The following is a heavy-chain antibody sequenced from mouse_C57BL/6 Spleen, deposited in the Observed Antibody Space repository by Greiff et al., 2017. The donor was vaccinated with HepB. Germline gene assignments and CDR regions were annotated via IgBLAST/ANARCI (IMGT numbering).Heavy chain of an antibody. D-gene: IGHD1-1*01. CDR1: GFTFSSYA. V-gene: IGHV5-9-1*02. CDR2: ISSGGDYI. Sequence: DVMLVESGEGLVKPGGSLKLSCAASGFTFSSYAMSWVRQTPEKRLEWVAYISSGGDYIYYADTVKGRFTISRDNARNTLYLQMSSLKSEDTAMYYCTREDYGSFAYWGQGTLVTVSA. CDR3: TREDYGSFAY. J-gene: IGHJ3*01.